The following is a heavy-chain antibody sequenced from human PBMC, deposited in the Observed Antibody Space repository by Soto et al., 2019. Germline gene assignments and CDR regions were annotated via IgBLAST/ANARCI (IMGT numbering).Heavy chain of an antibody. CDR1: GGSISSNY. CDR3: ARGVRFLELLSQNYFDY. D-gene: IGHD3-3*01. V-gene: IGHV4-59*01. J-gene: IGHJ4*02. Sequence: SETLSLTCTVSGGSISSNYWSWIRQPPGKGLEWIGNIYYSGSTNYNPSLKSRVTISVDTSKNQFSLKLSSVTAADTAVYYCARGVRFLELLSQNYFDYWSQGTLVIVSS. CDR2: IYYSGST.